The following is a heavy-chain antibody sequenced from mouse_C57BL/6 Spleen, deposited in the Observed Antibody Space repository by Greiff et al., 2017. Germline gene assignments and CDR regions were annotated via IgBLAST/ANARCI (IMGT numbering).Heavy chain of an antibody. CDR3: ARLYFGRRDFDY. CDR2: IDPSDSET. Sequence: QVQLQQPGAELVRPGSSVKLSCKASGYTFTSYWMHWVKQRPIQGLEWIGNIDPSDSETHYNQKFKGKATLTVDKSYSTAYMQLSSLTSEDSAVYYGARLYFGRRDFDYWGQGTTLTVSA. J-gene: IGHJ2*01. D-gene: IGHD1-1*01. CDR1: GYTFTSYW. V-gene: IGHV1-52*01.